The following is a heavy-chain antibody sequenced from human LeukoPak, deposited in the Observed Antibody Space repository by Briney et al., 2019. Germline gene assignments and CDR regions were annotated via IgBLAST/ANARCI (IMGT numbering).Heavy chain of an antibody. CDR3: AKVARLTSGYDTYYYYGMDV. J-gene: IGHJ6*02. V-gene: IGHV3-23*01. Sequence: GGSLRLSCAPSGFTFSSYAMNWVRQAPGKGLEWVSVISGSGDSTYYADSVKGRFTISRDNSKNTLYLQMDSLRAEDTAVYYCAKVARLTSGYDTYYYYGMDVWGRGTTVTVSS. CDR2: ISGSGDST. CDR1: GFTFSSYA. D-gene: IGHD5-12*01.